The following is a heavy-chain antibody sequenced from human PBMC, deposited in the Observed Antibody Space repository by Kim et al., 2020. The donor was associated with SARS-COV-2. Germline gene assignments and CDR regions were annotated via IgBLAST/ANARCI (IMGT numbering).Heavy chain of an antibody. D-gene: IGHD3-10*01. Sequence: DKGYSPHLKCRLTITKDTSKTQVVFTMTNMDPVDTATYYCAHKDPLLYFDYWGQGTLVTVSS. V-gene: IGHV2-5*01. CDR2: DK. CDR3: AHKDPLLYFDY. J-gene: IGHJ4*02.